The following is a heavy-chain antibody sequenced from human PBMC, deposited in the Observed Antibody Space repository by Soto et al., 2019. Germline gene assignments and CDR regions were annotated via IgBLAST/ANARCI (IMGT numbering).Heavy chain of an antibody. J-gene: IGHJ4*02. CDR1: GFTFSSDS. CDR2: ISSSSSTI. V-gene: IGHV3-48*02. Sequence: PGGSLRLSCAASGFTFSSDSMNWVRQAPGKGLEWVSCISSSSSTIYYADSVKGRFTISRDNAKNSLYLQMNSLRDEDTAVYYCARSTGNTIFGVVIIRRAHFDYWGQGTLVTVSS. D-gene: IGHD3-3*01. CDR3: ARSTGNTIFGVVIIRRAHFDY.